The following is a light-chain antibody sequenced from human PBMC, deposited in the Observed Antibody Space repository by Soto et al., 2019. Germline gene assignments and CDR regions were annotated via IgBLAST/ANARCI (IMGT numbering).Light chain of an antibody. CDR1: SSDVGGYNF. Sequence: QSALTQPASVSGSPGQSITISCTGTSSDVGGYNFVSWYQQHPGKAPRLIIYEVSSRPSGVSYRFSGSKSGNTASLTISGHQAEEEADYYCTAYTLRNTLVLFGGGTQLPVL. CDR3: TAYTLRNTLVL. CDR2: EVS. J-gene: IGLJ3*02. V-gene: IGLV2-14*01.